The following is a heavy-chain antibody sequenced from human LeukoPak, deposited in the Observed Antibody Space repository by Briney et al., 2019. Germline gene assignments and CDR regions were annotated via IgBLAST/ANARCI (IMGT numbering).Heavy chain of an antibody. CDR1: GGSISSYY. Sequence: SETLSLTCTVSGGSISSYYRSWIRQPAGKGLEWIGRIYTSGSTNYNPSLKSRVTMSVDTSKNQFSLKLSSVTAADTAVYYYARGYYYDSSGYYRDYFDYWGQGTLVTVSS. CDR3: ARGYYYDSSGYYRDYFDY. CDR2: IYTSGST. D-gene: IGHD3-22*01. J-gene: IGHJ4*02. V-gene: IGHV4-4*07.